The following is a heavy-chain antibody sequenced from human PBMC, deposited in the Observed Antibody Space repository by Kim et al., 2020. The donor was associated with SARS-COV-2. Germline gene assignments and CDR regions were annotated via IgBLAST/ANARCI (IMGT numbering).Heavy chain of an antibody. CDR3: ARDQGTTVAPYYMDV. Sequence: ADSVKGRLTMSRDNAKNSLYLKMNSLRAEDTAVYYCARDQGTTVAPYYMDVWGKGTTVTVS. J-gene: IGHJ6*03. D-gene: IGHD4-17*01. V-gene: IGHV3-48*01.